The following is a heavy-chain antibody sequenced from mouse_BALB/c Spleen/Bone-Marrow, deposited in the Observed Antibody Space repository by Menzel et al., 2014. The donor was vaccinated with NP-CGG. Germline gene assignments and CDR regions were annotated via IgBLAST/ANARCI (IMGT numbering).Heavy chain of an antibody. V-gene: IGHV5-17*02. CDR3: TRDHDYDWYFDV. D-gene: IGHD2-4*01. Sequence: EVQLVESGGGLVQPGGSRKLSCTASGFTFSSFGMHWVRQAPEKRLEWVAYISSDSDTIYYADTVKGRFTISRDNPKNTLFLQMTSLRSEDTAMYYCTRDHDYDWYFDVWGAGTTVTVSS. CDR1: GFTFSSFG. CDR2: ISSDSDTI. J-gene: IGHJ1*01.